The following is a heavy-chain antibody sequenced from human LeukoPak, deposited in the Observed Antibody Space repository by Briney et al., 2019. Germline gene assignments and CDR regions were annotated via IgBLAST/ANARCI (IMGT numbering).Heavy chain of an antibody. Sequence: SETLSLTCTVSGGSISSGDYYWSWIRQPPGKGVEWIGYIYYSGSTYYNPSLKSRVTISVDTSKNQFSLKLSSLTAADTAVYYCARVPTYYYDSSGYSFDYWGQGTLVTVSS. J-gene: IGHJ4*02. CDR3: ARVPTYYYDSSGYSFDY. CDR1: GGSISSGDYY. CDR2: IYYSGST. V-gene: IGHV4-30-4*01. D-gene: IGHD3-22*01.